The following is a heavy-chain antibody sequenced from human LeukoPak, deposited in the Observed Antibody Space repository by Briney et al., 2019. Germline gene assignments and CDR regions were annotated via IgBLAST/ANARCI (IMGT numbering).Heavy chain of an antibody. CDR2: IKQDGSEK. Sequence: GGSLRLSCAASGFTFSSYWMSWVRQAPGKGLEWVANIKQDGSEKYYVDSVKGRFTISRDNAKNSLYLQMNSLRAEDTAVYYCASVNDFWSGYPEYFQHWGQATLVTVS. D-gene: IGHD3-3*01. V-gene: IGHV3-7*01. CDR1: GFTFSSYW. CDR3: ASVNDFWSGYPEYFQH. J-gene: IGHJ1*01.